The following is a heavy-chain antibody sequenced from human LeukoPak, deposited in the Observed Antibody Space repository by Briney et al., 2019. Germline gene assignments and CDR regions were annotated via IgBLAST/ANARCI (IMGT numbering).Heavy chain of an antibody. J-gene: IGHJ4*02. V-gene: IGHV3-23*01. D-gene: IGHD4-23*01. CDR2: ISESGGTT. CDR3: AKEKTTVVTPGLDY. Sequence: PGGSLRLSCAASGFTFSSYAMSWVRQAPGKGLEWVSAISESGGTTYYADSVKGRFAISRDNSKNTLYLQMNSLRADDSAVYYCAKEKTTVVTPGLDYWAQGTLVTVSS. CDR1: GFTFSSYA.